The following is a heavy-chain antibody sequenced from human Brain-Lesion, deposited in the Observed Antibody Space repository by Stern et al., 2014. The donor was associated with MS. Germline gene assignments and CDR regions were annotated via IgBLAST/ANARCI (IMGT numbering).Heavy chain of an antibody. D-gene: IGHD3-3*01. J-gene: IGHJ6*02. CDR2: INPNTGGT. CDR3: ARDQRGITIFGVVTDYYYLGMDV. V-gene: IGHV1-2*02. CDR1: GYIFTGYY. Sequence: QLVQSGAEVKKPGASVKVSCKTSGYIFTGYYIHWVRQAPGQGLEWMAWINPNTGGTKYAQKFKGRVTMSRDTSISTAYVELSSLTSDDTAVYYCARDQRGITIFGVVTDYYYLGMDVWGQGTTVTVSS.